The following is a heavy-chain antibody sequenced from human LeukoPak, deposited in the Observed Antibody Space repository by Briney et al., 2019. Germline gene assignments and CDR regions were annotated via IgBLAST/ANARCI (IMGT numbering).Heavy chain of an antibody. CDR3: AKDPPLQLPPYYFDY. CDR1: GFIFSHYD. J-gene: IGHJ4*02. D-gene: IGHD2-2*01. CDR2: ISGSGGST. Sequence: GGSLRLSCAASGFIFSHYDMSWVRQAPGKGLEWVSAISGSGGSTYYADSVKGRFTISRDNSKNTLYLQMNSLRAEDTAVYYCAKDPPLQLPPYYFDYWGQGTLVTVSS. V-gene: IGHV3-23*01.